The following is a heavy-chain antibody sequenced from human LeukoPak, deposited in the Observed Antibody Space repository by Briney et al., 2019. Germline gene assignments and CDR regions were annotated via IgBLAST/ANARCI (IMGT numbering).Heavy chain of an antibody. CDR1: GGSISSGGYY. CDR3: ARFSNDHGVKFGY. D-gene: IGHD4-17*01. CDR2: IYYSGTA. J-gene: IGHJ4*02. Sequence: PSETLSLTCTVSGGSISSGGYYWSWVRQHPEKGLEWIGYIYYSGTAYYNPSLKSRVTMSVDTSKNQFSLKLDSVTAADTAVYYCARFSNDHGVKFGYWGQGTLVTVSS. V-gene: IGHV4-31*03.